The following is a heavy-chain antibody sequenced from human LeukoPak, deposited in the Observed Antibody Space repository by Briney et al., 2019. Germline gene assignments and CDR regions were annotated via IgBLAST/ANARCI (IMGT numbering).Heavy chain of an antibody. V-gene: IGHV4-39*01. Sequence: SETLSLTCAVYGGSFSSYYWGWIRQPPGKGHQWIGTISYSGSTSYNPSLKSRVTISVDTSKNQFFLKLSSVTAADTAVYYCARLPELVDAFDIWGQGTMVTVSS. J-gene: IGHJ3*02. CDR1: GGSFSSYY. D-gene: IGHD1-14*01. CDR2: ISYSGST. CDR3: ARLPELVDAFDI.